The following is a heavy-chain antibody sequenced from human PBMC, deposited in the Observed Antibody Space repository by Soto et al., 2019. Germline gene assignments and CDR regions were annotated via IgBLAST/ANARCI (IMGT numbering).Heavy chain of an antibody. CDR1: GGTFSSYA. Sequence: QVQLVQSGAEVKKPGSSVKVSCKASGGTFSSYAISWVRQAPGQGLEWMGGIIPIFGTANYAQKFQGRVMITADESTSTSYMELSSLGSEDTAVYYCAGDTPGYCYVATDAFDLWGQGTMVTDSS. D-gene: IGHD5-18*01. CDR2: IIPIFGTA. J-gene: IGHJ3*01. V-gene: IGHV1-69*12. CDR3: AGDTPGYCYVATDAFDL.